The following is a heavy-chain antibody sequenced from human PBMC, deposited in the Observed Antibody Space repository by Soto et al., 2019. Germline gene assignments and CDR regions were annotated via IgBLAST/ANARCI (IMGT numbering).Heavy chain of an antibody. CDR2: IYYSGFT. J-gene: IGHJ5*02. CDR1: GGSITRGGYY. Sequence: SENPFPTRTVSGGSITRGGYYWSWLRQHPGKGLEWIGYIYYSGFTYYNPSLKSRVTISVDTSKNQFSLKLSSVTAADTAVYYCARSVFPWGQGTLVTVSS. CDR3: ARSVFP. V-gene: IGHV4-31*03.